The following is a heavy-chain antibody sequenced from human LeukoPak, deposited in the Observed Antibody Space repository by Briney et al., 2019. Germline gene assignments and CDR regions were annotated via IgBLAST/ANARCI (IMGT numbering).Heavy chain of an antibody. J-gene: IGHJ6*02. CDR3: ATIPNYDFWSGYPTRYYYYGMDV. CDR1: GYTLTELS. D-gene: IGHD3-3*01. Sequence: ASVKVSCKVSGYTLTELSMHWVRQAPGKGLEWMGGFDPEDGETIYAQKFQGRVTMTEDTSTDTAYMELSSLRSEDTAVYYCATIPNYDFWSGYPTRYYYYGMDVWGQGTTVTVSS. V-gene: IGHV1-24*01. CDR2: FDPEDGET.